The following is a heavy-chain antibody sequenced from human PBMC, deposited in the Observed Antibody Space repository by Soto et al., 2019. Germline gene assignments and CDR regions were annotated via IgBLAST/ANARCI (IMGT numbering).Heavy chain of an antibody. CDR3: ATQEVGGSYVYTFDP. CDR1: GGSITSSGYY. D-gene: IGHD1-26*01. CDR2: IYYSGST. J-gene: IGHJ5*02. V-gene: IGHV4-39*01. Sequence: QLHLRESGPGLVKPSEILSLTCTVSGGSITSSGYYWGWIRQPPGKGLEWIGSIYYSGSTYYNPSPKXRXTVXVDTSKNQFSLKLSSVTAADTAVYYCATQEVGGSYVYTFDPWGQGTLVTVSS.